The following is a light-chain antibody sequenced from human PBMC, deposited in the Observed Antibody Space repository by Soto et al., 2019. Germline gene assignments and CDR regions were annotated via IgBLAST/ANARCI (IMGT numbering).Light chain of an antibody. J-gene: IGKJ3*01. Sequence: DIQMTQSPSSLSASVGDRVTITCQASQDISNYLNWYQQKPGKAPKLLIYDASNLETGVPSRFSGSGSGTDFTFTISSLQPEDIATYYCQQYDNLPLRLVTFGPGTKVDIK. CDR3: QQYDNLPLRLVT. CDR2: DAS. CDR1: QDISNY. V-gene: IGKV1-33*01.